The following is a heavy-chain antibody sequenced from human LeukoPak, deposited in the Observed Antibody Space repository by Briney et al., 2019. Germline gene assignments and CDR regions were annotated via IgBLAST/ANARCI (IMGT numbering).Heavy chain of an antibody. D-gene: IGHD6-6*01. CDR3: ARDRGSSYYYYYYMDV. Sequence: GASVKVSCKASGGTFSSYAISWVRQAPGQGLEWMGGIIPIFGTANYAQKFQGRVTITTDESTSTAYMELSSLRSEDTAVYYCARDRGSSYYYYYYMDVWAKGPRSPSP. CDR1: GGTFSSYA. J-gene: IGHJ6*03. V-gene: IGHV1-69*05. CDR2: IIPIFGTA.